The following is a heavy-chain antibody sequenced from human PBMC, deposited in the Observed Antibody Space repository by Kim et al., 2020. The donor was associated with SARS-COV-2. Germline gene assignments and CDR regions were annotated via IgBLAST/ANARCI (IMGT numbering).Heavy chain of an antibody. D-gene: IGHD3-16*01. J-gene: IGHJ4*02. CDR3: AKHRRTGKTFLDF. CDR2: ISETGGST. CDR1: GFTFSSYA. Sequence: GGSLRLSCAASGFTFSSYAMHWARQAPGKGLEGVSAISETGGSTYYAVSVKGRFTISRDNSKNTLYVQMDSLRAEDTAIYYCAKHRRTGKTFLDFWGQGT. V-gene: IGHV3-23*01.